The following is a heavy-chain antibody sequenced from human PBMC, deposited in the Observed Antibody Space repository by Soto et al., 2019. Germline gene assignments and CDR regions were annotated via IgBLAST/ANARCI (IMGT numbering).Heavy chain of an antibody. J-gene: IGHJ4*02. CDR3: ARGRGSTGYLGREHYFDY. V-gene: IGHV3-66*01. D-gene: IGHD2-2*01. CDR1: GFSVTNNY. CDR2: IDIGGNT. Sequence: EVQVVESGGGLVQPGGSLRLSCAASGFSVTNNYMNWVRQAPGKGLEWVSIIDIGGNTYYADSVKDRFTISRGNSRNTLYLHMASLRAEDTAVYYCARGRGSTGYLGREHYFDYWGQGTLVTVSP.